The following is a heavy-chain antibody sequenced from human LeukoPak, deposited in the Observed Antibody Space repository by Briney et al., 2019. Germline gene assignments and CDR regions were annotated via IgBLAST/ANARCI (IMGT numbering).Heavy chain of an antibody. D-gene: IGHD6-19*01. Sequence: SVKVSCKASGGTFSSYAISWVRQAPGQGLEWMGRIIPIFGTANYTQKFQGRVAITTDESTSTAYMELSSLRSEDTAVYYCARFDIGSKYSSGWLNAFDIWGQGTMVTVSS. V-gene: IGHV1-69*05. J-gene: IGHJ3*02. CDR1: GGTFSSYA. CDR3: ARFDIGSKYSSGWLNAFDI. CDR2: IIPIFGTA.